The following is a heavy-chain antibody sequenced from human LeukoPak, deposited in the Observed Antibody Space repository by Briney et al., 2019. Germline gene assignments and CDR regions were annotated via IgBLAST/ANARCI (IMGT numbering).Heavy chain of an antibody. D-gene: IGHD3-22*01. J-gene: IGHJ4*02. Sequence: SETLSLTCAVYGGSFSGYYWSWIRQPPGKGLEWIGEINHSGSTNYNPSLKSRVTISVDTSKNQFSLKLSSVTAADTAVYYCARWYYDSSGYRYFDYWGQGTLVTVSS. CDR3: ARWYYDSSGYRYFDY. CDR1: GGSFSGYY. V-gene: IGHV4-34*01. CDR2: INHSGST.